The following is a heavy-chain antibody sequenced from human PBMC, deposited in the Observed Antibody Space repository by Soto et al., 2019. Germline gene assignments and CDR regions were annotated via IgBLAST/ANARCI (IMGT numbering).Heavy chain of an antibody. V-gene: IGHV3-30*04. CDR3: ARELERVFDY. Sequence: PGGSLRLSCAAPGFTFSNYAMNWVRQAPGKGLEWVAVIAYDGRNKYYADSVKGRFTISRDNSKNTLYLQMNSLRIEDTAVYYCARELERVFDYWGQGTLVTVSS. CDR1: GFTFSNYA. J-gene: IGHJ4*02. CDR2: IAYDGRNK. D-gene: IGHD1-1*01.